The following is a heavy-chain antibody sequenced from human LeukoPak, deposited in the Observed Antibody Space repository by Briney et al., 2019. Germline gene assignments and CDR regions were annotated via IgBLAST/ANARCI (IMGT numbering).Heavy chain of an antibody. Sequence: SETLSLTCTVSGGSISSGGYYWSWIRQHPGKGLEWIGYIYYSGSTHYNPSLKSRVTISVDTSKNQFSLKLSSVTAADTAVYYCARGRGQFYGMDVWGQGTTVTVSS. CDR3: ARGRGQFYGMDV. D-gene: IGHD5-12*01. V-gene: IGHV4-31*03. CDR1: GGSISSGGYY. CDR2: IYYSGST. J-gene: IGHJ6*02.